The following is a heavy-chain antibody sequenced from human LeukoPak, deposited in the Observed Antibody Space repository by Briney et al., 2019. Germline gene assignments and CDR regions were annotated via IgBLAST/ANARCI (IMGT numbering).Heavy chain of an antibody. D-gene: IGHD6-19*01. CDR1: GGSISSSIYY. V-gene: IGHV4-39*01. Sequence: PSETLSLTCTVSGGSISSSIYYWGWLRQPPGKGLEWIGSIYYSGSTYYNPSLKSRVTISVDTSKNQFSLKLSSVTAADTAVYYCARGNRYSSGWYSGWFDPWGQGTLVTVSS. J-gene: IGHJ5*02. CDR2: IYYSGST. CDR3: ARGNRYSSGWYSGWFDP.